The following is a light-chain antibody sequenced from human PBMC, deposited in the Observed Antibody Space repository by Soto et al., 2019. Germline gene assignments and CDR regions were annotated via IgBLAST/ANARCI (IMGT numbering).Light chain of an antibody. Sequence: QSVLTQPASVSGSPGQSITISCTGTSSDVGSYNLVSWYQQHPGKAPKLMIYEVSKRPSGVSNRFSGSKSGNTASLTISGLQAEDEADYYCCSYAGSRGVVFGGGTKLNVL. CDR2: EVS. CDR3: CSYAGSRGVV. V-gene: IGLV2-23*02. J-gene: IGLJ2*01. CDR1: SSDVGSYNL.